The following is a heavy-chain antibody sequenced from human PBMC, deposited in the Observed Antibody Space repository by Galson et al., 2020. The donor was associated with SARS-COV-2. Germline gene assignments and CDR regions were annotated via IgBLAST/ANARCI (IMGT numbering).Heavy chain of an antibody. CDR2: INPNSGGT. V-gene: IGHV1-2*02. CDR3: AVEWAFWSGYAHSFDY. CDR1: GYTFTGYY. Sequence: ASVKVSCKASGYTFTGYYMHWVRQAPGQGLEWMGWINPNSGGTNYAQKFQGRVTMTRDTSISTAYMELSRLRSDDMAVYYCAVEWAFWSGYAHSFDYWGQGILVTVSS. D-gene: IGHD3-3*01. J-gene: IGHJ4*02.